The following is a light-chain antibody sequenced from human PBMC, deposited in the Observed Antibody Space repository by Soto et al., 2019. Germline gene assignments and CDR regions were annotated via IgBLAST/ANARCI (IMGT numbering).Light chain of an antibody. CDR1: KSVSTSY. V-gene: IGKV3-20*01. Sequence: EIVLTQSPGTLSLSPGEGATLSCRASKSVSTSYLAWYQQKPGQAPRLLIYGASSRATGIPDRFSGSGSGADFTLTISILEPEDFAVYYCQQYGSVPLTFGGGTKVEIK. CDR2: GAS. J-gene: IGKJ4*01. CDR3: QQYGSVPLT.